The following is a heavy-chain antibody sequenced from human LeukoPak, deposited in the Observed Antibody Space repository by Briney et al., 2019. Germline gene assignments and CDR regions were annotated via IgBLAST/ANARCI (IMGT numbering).Heavy chain of an antibody. D-gene: IGHD3-10*01. Sequence: SVKGRFTISRDNSRNTLFLQMNSLRDEDTAMYYCARVQGGAFRTADCWGQGTLVTVSS. J-gene: IGHJ4*02. V-gene: IGHV3-30*01. CDR3: ARVQGGAFRTADC.